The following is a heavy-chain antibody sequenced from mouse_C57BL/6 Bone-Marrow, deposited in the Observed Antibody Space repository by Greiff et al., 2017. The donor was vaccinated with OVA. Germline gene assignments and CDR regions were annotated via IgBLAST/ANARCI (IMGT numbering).Heavy chain of an antibody. V-gene: IGHV1-63*01. CDR1: GYTFTNYW. Sequence: QVQLQQSGAELVRPGTSVKMSCKASGYTFTNYWIGWAKQRPGHGLEWIGDIYPGGGYTNYNEKFKGKATLTADKSSSTAYMQLSSLTSEDSAIYYCAGKGFLRDYFDYWGQGTTLTVSS. D-gene: IGHD1-1*01. CDR3: AGKGFLRDYFDY. J-gene: IGHJ2*01. CDR2: IYPGGGYT.